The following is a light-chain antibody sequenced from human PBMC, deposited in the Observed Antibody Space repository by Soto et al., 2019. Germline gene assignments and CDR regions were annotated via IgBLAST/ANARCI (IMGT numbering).Light chain of an antibody. J-gene: IGKJ1*01. CDR2: AAS. CDR1: QGISSH. V-gene: IGKV1-8*01. CDR3: QQYYSYPRT. Sequence: AIRMTQSPSSFSASTGDRVTITCRASQGISSHLAWYQQKRGKAPKLLIFAASTLQSGVPSRFSGSGSGTDFTLTISCLQSEDFATYYCQQYYSYPRTFGQGTKVDIK.